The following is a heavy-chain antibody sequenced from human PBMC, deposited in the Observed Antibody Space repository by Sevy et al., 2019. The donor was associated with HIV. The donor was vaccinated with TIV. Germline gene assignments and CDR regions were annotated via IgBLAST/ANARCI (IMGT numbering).Heavy chain of an antibody. V-gene: IGHV3-53*01. CDR1: GITVSLNY. D-gene: IGHD5-18*01. CDR3: AKTRGFSVVHAFDA. CDR2: IYAGDST. Sequence: GGSLRLSCATSGITVSLNYMSWVRQAPGKGLEWVSAIYAGDSTYYTDSLRGRFTISRDNSKNTLYLQMNSLRVEDTATYYCAKTRGFSVVHAFDAWGQGTLVTVS. J-gene: IGHJ3*01.